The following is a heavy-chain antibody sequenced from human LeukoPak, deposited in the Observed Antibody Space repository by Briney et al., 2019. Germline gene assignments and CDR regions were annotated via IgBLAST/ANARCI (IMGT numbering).Heavy chain of an antibody. J-gene: IGHJ4*02. CDR3: AREYGSGSYVHFDY. D-gene: IGHD3-10*01. CDR2: IKQDGSEK. Sequence: GGSLRLSCAASGFTFSSYWMSWVRQAPGKGLEWVANIKQDGSEKYYVDSVKGRFTISRDNAKNSLYLQMNSLRAEDTAVYYCAREYGSGSYVHFDYWGQGTLVTVSS. CDR1: GFTFSSYW. V-gene: IGHV3-7*01.